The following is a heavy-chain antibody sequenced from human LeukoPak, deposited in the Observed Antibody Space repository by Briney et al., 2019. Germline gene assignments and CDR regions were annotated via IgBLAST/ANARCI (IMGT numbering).Heavy chain of an antibody. J-gene: IGHJ4*02. Sequence: GGSLRLSCAASGFTFSSYGMHWVRQAPGKGLEWVAVISYDGSNKYYADSVKGRFTISRDNSKNTLYPQMNSLRAEDTAVYYCAKAIPGEYSSGIDFWGQGTLVTVSS. CDR3: AKAIPGEYSSGIDF. V-gene: IGHV3-30*18. D-gene: IGHD3-22*01. CDR1: GFTFSSYG. CDR2: ISYDGSNK.